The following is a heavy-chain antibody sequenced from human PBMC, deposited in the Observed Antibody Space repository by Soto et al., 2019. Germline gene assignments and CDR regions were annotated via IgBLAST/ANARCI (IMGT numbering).Heavy chain of an antibody. Sequence: GASVKVSCKASGYTFTGYYMHWVRQAPGQGLEWMGWINPNSGNTNYAQKLQGRVTMTTDTSTSTAYMELRSLRSDDTAVYYCARDRPDPYIVVVVAATEERWPGDWFDPWGQGTLVTVSS. CDR2: INPNSGNT. CDR1: GYTFTGYY. J-gene: IGHJ5*02. CDR3: ARDRPDPYIVVVVAATEERWPGDWFDP. D-gene: IGHD2-15*01. V-gene: IGHV1-18*04.